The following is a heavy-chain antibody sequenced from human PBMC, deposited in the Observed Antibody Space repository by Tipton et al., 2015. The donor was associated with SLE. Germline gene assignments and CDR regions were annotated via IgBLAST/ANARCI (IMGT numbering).Heavy chain of an antibody. CDR3: ASRASLTGTTLWLDY. D-gene: IGHD1-14*01. CDR1: GFTFSSYW. Sequence: SLRLSCAASGFTFSSYWMHWVRQAPGKGLVWVSRINSDGSSTSYADSVKGRFTISRDNAKNTLYLQMNSLRAEDTAVYYCASRASLTGTTLWLDYWGQGTLVTVSS. CDR2: INSDGSST. J-gene: IGHJ4*02. V-gene: IGHV3-74*01.